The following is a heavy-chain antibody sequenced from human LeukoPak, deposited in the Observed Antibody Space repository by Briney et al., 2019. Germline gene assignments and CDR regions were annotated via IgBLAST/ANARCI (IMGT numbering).Heavy chain of an antibody. CDR1: GFTFSGYA. CDR3: ARDNSVRDEAWWFNP. J-gene: IGHJ5*02. V-gene: IGHV3-30*04. CDR2: ISYDGSNK. D-gene: IGHD5-24*01. Sequence: PGGSLRLSCAASGFTFSGYAMHWVRQAPGKGLEWVAVISYDGSNKYYADSVKGRFTISRDNSKNTLYLQMNSLRAEDTAVYYCARDNSVRDEAWWFNPWGQGTLATVSS.